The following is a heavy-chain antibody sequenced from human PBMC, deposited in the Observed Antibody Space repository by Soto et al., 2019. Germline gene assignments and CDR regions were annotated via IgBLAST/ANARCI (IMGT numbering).Heavy chain of an antibody. Sequence: QAQLVQSGGEVKKPGASVKVSCKASGYSFTSFGISWVRRAPGQGPARMAWISTYHGKTNYPQKFQGRVNLSTDTSTSTASMELRSLTSDDTAVYYCARDVRGGANMDASEMWGQGTMVTVSS. CDR3: ARDVRGGANMDASEM. J-gene: IGHJ3*02. V-gene: IGHV1-18*01. D-gene: IGHD1-26*01. CDR1: GYSFTSFG. CDR2: ISTYHGKT.